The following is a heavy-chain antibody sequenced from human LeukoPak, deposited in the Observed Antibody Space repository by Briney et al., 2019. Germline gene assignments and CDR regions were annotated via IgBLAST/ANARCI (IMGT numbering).Heavy chain of an antibody. D-gene: IGHD2-2*01. CDR1: GGTFSSYA. CDR3: ARDSYCSSTSCYPYYFDY. Sequence: ASVKVSCKASGGTFSSYAISWVRQAPGQGLEWMGWISAYNGDTNYAQKLQGRVTMTTDTSTSTAYMELRSLRSDDTAVYYCARDSYCSSTSCYPYYFDYWGQGTLVTVSS. V-gene: IGHV1-18*01. J-gene: IGHJ4*02. CDR2: ISAYNGDT.